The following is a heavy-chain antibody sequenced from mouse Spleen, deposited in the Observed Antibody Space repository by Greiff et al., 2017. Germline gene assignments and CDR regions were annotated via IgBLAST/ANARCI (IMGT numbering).Heavy chain of an antibody. D-gene: IGHD2-13*01. CDR1: GYTFTSYW. CDR3: ARWDGDYASDY. V-gene: IGHV1-59*01. CDR2: IDPSDSYT. Sequence: VQLQQPGAELVRPGTSVKLSCKASGYTFTSYWMPWVKPRPGQGLEWIGVIDPSDSYTNYNQKFKGKATLTVDTSSSTAYMQLSSLTSEDSAVYYCARWDGDYASDYWGQGTTLTVSS. J-gene: IGHJ2*01.